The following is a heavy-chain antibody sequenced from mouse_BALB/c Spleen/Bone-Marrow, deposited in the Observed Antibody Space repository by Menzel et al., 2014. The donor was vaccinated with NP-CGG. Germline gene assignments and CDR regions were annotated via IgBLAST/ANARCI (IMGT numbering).Heavy chain of an antibody. CDR3: ASYDYGYYFDY. Sequence: VQLQQPGAELVKPGASVKLSCTTSGFNIKDTYVHWVKLRPGQGLVWIGRIVPANGNTKYAPKFQGKATITADTSSNTAYLQLSSLTSEDTAVYFCASYDYGYYFDYWGQGTTLTVSS. J-gene: IGHJ2*01. CDR1: GFNIKDTY. V-gene: IGHV14-3*02. D-gene: IGHD2-4*01. CDR2: IVPANGNT.